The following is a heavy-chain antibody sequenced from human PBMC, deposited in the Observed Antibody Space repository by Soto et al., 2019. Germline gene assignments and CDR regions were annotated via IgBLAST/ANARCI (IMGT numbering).Heavy chain of an antibody. J-gene: IGHJ4*02. CDR3: STSTGTYYTRFDY. V-gene: IGHV3-49*03. Sequence: PGGSLRLSCTASGFTFGDYAMSWFRQAPGKGLEWVGFIRSKAYGGTTEYAASVKGRFTISRDDSKSIAYLQMNTLKTEDTAVYYCSTSTGTYYTRFDYWGQGALVTVSS. D-gene: IGHD1-1*01. CDR1: GFTFGDYA. CDR2: IRSKAYGGTT.